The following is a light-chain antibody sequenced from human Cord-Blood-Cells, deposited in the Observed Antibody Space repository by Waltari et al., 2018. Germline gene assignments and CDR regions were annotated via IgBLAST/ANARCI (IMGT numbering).Light chain of an antibody. CDR2: AAS. V-gene: IGKV1-NL1*01. J-gene: IGKJ1*01. CDR1: QGISNS. CDR3: QQYYGTRT. Sequence: DIQMTQSPSSLSASVGDRVTITCRASQGISNSLAWYQQKPGKAPKLLLYAASRLESGVPSRFSGSGSGTDYTLTISSLQPEDFATYYCQQYYGTRTFGQGTKVQIK.